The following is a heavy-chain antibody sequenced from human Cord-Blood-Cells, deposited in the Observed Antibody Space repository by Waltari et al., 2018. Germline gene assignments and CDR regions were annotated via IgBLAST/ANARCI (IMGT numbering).Heavy chain of an antibody. J-gene: IGHJ6*01. CDR2: FDPEGGAT. Sequence: GYTLTQLSMHWVRQAPGNGLAWRGGFDPEGGATIYAQKFQGGDTMTEDTSTDTAYMGLSSLRSEDTAVYYCSTDRSVAARKYYYYGIDVWRQGTTVTVSS. CDR1: GYTLTQLS. D-gene: IGHD6-6*01. V-gene: IGHV1-24*01. CDR3: STDRSVAARKYYYYGIDV.